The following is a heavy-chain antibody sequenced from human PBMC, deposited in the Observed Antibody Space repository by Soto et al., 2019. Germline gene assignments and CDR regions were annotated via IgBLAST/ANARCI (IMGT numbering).Heavy chain of an antibody. V-gene: IGHV4-31*03. Sequence: PSETLSLTCTVSGGSISSGGYYWSWIRQHPGKGLEWIGYIYYSGTTYYNPSLKSRVTISLDTSKNQFSLKLTSVTAADTAVYYCARSTTMIRHWFDPWGQGTLVTVSS. CDR3: ARSTTMIRHWFDP. J-gene: IGHJ5*02. CDR1: GGSISSGGYY. D-gene: IGHD3-10*01. CDR2: IYYSGTT.